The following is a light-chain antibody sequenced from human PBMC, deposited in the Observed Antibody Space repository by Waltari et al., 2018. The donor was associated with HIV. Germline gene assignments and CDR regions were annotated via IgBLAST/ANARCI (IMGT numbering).Light chain of an antibody. V-gene: IGLV3-21*02. CDR2: DDS. CDR3: QVWDSSSDHRGV. J-gene: IGLJ3*02. Sequence: SYVLTQPPSVSVAPGQPARITCGGNNIGSQSVHWYQQKPGQAPVLVVYDDSDRPSGIPERFSGSNSGNTATLTISRVEAGDEADYFCQVWDSSSDHRGVFGGGTKLTVL. CDR1: NIGSQS.